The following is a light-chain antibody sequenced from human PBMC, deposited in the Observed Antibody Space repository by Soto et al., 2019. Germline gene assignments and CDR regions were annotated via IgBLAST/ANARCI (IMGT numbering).Light chain of an antibody. V-gene: IGKV1-39*01. J-gene: IGKJ5*01. CDR2: ATS. CDR1: RNVSIY. Sequence: IPLTQYPSSLAASVGDRLTLTCRASRNVSIYLNWYQHKPGKGPTLLIHATSNLQIGVPSRFSGSGSGTEFTVTISSLEPEDFGTYYCQQSYKMPSFGQGTRPEI. CDR3: QQSYKMPS.